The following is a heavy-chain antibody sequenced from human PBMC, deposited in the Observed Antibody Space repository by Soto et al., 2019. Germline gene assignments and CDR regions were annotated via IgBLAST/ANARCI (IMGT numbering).Heavy chain of an antibody. CDR3: TRGPRSTSTGTGAF. Sequence: EVQLVESGGGLVQPGGSLSLSCAASGFTFSMYWMHWVRQVPGKGPEWVSRINDDGISTNYADSVKGRYTISRDNAKNTLYLQMTALRVEDTAVYYCTRGPRSTSTGTGAFWGQGTLVTVSS. D-gene: IGHD1-1*01. J-gene: IGHJ4*02. CDR1: GFTFSMYW. CDR2: INDDGIST. V-gene: IGHV3-74*01.